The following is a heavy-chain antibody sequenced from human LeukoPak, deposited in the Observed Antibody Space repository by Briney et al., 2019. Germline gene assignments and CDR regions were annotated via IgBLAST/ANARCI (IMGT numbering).Heavy chain of an antibody. CDR3: SRDHRYAFDN. V-gene: IGHV3-48*04. Sequence: GGSLRLSCAASGFTFIDYSMNWVRQAPGKGLEWISYVGISSGNTKYADSVKGRFTISGDSAKNSVFLQMNSLRVEDTAVYYCSRDHRYAFDNWGQGTLVTVSS. CDR1: GFTFIDYS. D-gene: IGHD5-12*01. J-gene: IGHJ4*02. CDR2: VGISSGNT.